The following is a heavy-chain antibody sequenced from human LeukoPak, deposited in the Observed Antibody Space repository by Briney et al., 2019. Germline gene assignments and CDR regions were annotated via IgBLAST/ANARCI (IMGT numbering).Heavy chain of an antibody. CDR2: ISSSGSTI. D-gene: IGHD1-26*01. CDR1: GFTFSSYE. V-gene: IGHV3-48*03. J-gene: IGHJ4*02. Sequence: GGSLRLSCAASGFTFSSYEMNWVRQAPGKGLEWVSYISSSGSTIYYADSVKGRFTISRDNAKNSLYLQMNSLRAEDTAVYYCARALKGWELPRANYFDCWGQGTLVTVSS. CDR3: ARALKGWELPRANYFDC.